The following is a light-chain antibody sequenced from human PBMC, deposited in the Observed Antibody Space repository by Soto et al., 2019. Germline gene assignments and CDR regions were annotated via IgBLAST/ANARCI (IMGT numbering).Light chain of an antibody. CDR1: SGHNSYA. CDR3: QTWGTGVV. V-gene: IGLV4-69*01. CDR2: LNSDGSH. J-gene: IGLJ2*01. Sequence: QAVVTQSPSASASLGASVKLTCTLSSGHNSYAIAWHQQQPEKGPRYLMRLNSDGSHSKGDGIPDRFSGSSSGAERYLTISSLQSEDEADYYCQTWGTGVVFGGGTQLTVL.